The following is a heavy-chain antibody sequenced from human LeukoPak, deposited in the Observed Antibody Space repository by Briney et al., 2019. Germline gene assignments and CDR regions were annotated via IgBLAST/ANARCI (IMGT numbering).Heavy chain of an antibody. D-gene: IGHD1-26*01. V-gene: IGHV4-39*07. Sequence: PSETLSLTCTVSGGSISSSSYYWGWIRQPPGKGLEWIGSIYYSGSTYYNPSLKSRVTISVDTSKNQFSLKLSSVTAADTAVYYCARASPGSWELGPWGQGTLVTVSS. CDR3: ARASPGSWELGP. CDR1: GGSISSSSYY. J-gene: IGHJ5*02. CDR2: IYYSGST.